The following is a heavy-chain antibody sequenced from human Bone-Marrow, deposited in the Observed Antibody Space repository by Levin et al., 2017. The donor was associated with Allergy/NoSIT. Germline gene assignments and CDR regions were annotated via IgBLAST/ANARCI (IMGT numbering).Heavy chain of an antibody. D-gene: IGHD3-10*01. CDR3: AKGGHPDSKSSGEFDY. CDR1: GFPFSSSA. J-gene: IGHJ4*02. Sequence: LSLTCAASGFPFSSSAMSWVRPSPGKGLEWVSLISASGDGTYYADSVKGRFTISRDNSKNTLFLQMNSLRAEETAVYHCAKGGHPDSKSSGEFDYWGQGTLVTVSS. V-gene: IGHV3-23*01. CDR2: ISASGDGT.